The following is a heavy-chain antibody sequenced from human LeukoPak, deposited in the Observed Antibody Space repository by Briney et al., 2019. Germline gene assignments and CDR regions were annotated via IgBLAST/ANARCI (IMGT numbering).Heavy chain of an antibody. CDR1: GGSITSSSYY. Sequence: SETLSLTCTVSGGSITSSSYYWGWIRQPPGKGLEWIGEINHSGSTNFNPSLKSRVTISVDTSKNQISLKLSSVTAADTAVYYCARPGRVRGVIVDYYYYHYMDVWGKGTTVTVSS. CDR3: ARPGRVRGVIVDYYYYHYMDV. J-gene: IGHJ6*03. D-gene: IGHD3-10*01. CDR2: INHSGST. V-gene: IGHV4-39*07.